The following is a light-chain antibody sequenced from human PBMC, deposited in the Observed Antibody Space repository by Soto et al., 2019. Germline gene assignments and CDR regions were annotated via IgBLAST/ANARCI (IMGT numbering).Light chain of an antibody. CDR1: SSNIGAGYD. J-gene: IGLJ1*01. Sequence: QSVLTQPPSVSGAPGQKVTISCTGSSSNIGAGYDVHWYQQLPGTAPKVLIYNNNDRPSGVPDRFSGSKSGTSASLAITGLQAEDEADYYCQSYDSSQSGPHYVFGTGTKVTVL. CDR2: NNN. V-gene: IGLV1-40*01. CDR3: QSYDSSQSGPHYV.